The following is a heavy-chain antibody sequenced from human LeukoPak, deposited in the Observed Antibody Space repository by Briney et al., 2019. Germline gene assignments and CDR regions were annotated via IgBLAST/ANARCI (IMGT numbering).Heavy chain of an antibody. CDR1: AASISSSY. J-gene: IGHJ4*02. Sequence: SETLSLTCTVSAASISSSYWSWIRQPPGKGLEWIGYIYYSGSTNYNPSLKSRVTISVDTSKNQFSLKLSSVTAADTAVYYCARDRSSFDYWGQGTLVTVSS. CDR2: IYYSGST. D-gene: IGHD6-6*01. V-gene: IGHV4-59*01. CDR3: ARDRSSFDY.